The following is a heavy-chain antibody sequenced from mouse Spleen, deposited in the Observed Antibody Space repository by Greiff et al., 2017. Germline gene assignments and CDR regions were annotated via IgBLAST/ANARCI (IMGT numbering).Heavy chain of an antibody. Sequence: EVQLQQSGPELVKPGASVKIPCKASGYTFTDYNMDWVKQSHGKSLEWIGDINPNNGGTIYNQKFKGKATLTVDKSSSTAYMELRSLTSEDTAVYYCARSEIPYYSNYAHFDYWGQGTTLTVSS. CDR2: INPNNGGT. V-gene: IGHV1-18*01. D-gene: IGHD2-5*01. CDR1: GYTFTDYN. CDR3: ARSEIPYYSNYAHFDY. J-gene: IGHJ2*01.